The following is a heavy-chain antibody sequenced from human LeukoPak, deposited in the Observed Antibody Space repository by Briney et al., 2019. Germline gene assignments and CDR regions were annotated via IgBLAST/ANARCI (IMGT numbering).Heavy chain of an antibody. Sequence: ESGPTLVNPTETLTLTCTVSGFSLSNARMGVSWIRQPPGKALEWLAHIFSNDEKSYSTSLKSRLTISKDTSKSQVVLTMTNMDPVDTDTYYCARIVCDSSGYSPPYFDYWGQGTLVTVSS. CDR2: IFSNDEK. J-gene: IGHJ4*02. CDR3: ARIVCDSSGYSPPYFDY. V-gene: IGHV2-26*01. CDR1: GFSLSNARMG. D-gene: IGHD3-22*01.